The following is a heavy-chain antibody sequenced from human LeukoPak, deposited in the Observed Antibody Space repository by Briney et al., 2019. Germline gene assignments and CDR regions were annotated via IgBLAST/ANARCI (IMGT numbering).Heavy chain of an antibody. CDR1: GFTFSSYA. CDR2: IRDSGGST. D-gene: IGHD6-13*01. Sequence: GGSLRLSCAASGFTFSSYAMSWVRQAPGKGLEWVSAIRDSGGSTYYADSVKGRFTISRDNSKSTLYLQMNSLRAEDTAVYYCAKGRQQLVPNGMDVWGQGTTVTVSS. V-gene: IGHV3-23*01. J-gene: IGHJ6*02. CDR3: AKGRQQLVPNGMDV.